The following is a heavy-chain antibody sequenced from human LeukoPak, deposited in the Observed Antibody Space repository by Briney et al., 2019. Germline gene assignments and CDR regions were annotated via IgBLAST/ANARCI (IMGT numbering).Heavy chain of an antibody. D-gene: IGHD3-10*01. CDR3: ARTYYISGSYSSFDY. J-gene: IGHJ4*02. CDR2: SSTYNGNT. V-gene: IGHV1-18*04. Sequence: ASVKVSCKASGYTFTSYYMHWVRQAPGQGLEWMGWSSTYNGNTNYAQKLQGRVTMTTDTSTSTAYMELRSLRSDDTAVYYCARTYYISGSYSSFDYWGQGTLVTVSS. CDR1: GYTFTSYY.